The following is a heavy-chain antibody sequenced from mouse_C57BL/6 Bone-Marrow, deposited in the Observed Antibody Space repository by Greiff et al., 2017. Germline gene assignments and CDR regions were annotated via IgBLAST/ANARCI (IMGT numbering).Heavy chain of an antibody. CDR2: IDPEDGET. Sequence: VQLQQSGAELVKPGASVKLSCTASGFNIKDYYMPWVKQRTEQGLEWIGRIDPEDGETKYDPKFQGKATITADTSSNTAYLQLSSLTSEDTAVYYCARDGDYVGAMDYWGQGTSVTVSS. D-gene: IGHD2-13*01. J-gene: IGHJ4*01. V-gene: IGHV14-2*01. CDR1: GFNIKDYY. CDR3: ARDGDYVGAMDY.